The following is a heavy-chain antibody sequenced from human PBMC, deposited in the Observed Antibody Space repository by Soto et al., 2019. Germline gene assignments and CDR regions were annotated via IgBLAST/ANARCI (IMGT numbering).Heavy chain of an antibody. V-gene: IGHV4-59*08. CDR3: ARVWGYAFDI. CDR1: GGSISSYY. J-gene: IGHJ3*02. D-gene: IGHD7-27*01. CDR2: IYYSGST. Sequence: QVQLQESGPGLVKPSETLSLTCTVSGGSISSYYWSWIRQPPGKGLEWIGYIYYSGSTNYNPSRNSRVTISVDTPKNQSSLTLSSLTAADTAVYYCARVWGYAFDIWGQGTMVTVSS.